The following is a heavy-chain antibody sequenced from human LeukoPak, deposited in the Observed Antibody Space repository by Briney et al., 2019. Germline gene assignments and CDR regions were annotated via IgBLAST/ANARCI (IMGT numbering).Heavy chain of an antibody. CDR1: GYTFTSYD. CDR3: ARVVGDDFWSGYRVGVRYYYMDV. Sequence: ASVKVSCKASGYTFTSYDINWVRQATGQGLEWMGWMNPNSGNTGYAQKFQGRVTMTRNTSISTAYMELSSLRSEDTAVYYCARVVGDDFWSGYRVGVRYYYMDVWGKGTTVTVSS. D-gene: IGHD3-3*01. J-gene: IGHJ6*03. V-gene: IGHV1-8*01. CDR2: MNPNSGNT.